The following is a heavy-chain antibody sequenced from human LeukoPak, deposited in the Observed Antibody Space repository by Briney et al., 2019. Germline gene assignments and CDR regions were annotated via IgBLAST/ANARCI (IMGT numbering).Heavy chain of an antibody. Sequence: SGPALVKPTETLTLTCTFSGFSLNTASITLTWIRQSPGKAPEGLARIDWDNEKHYTTSLRTRLTISRTTSRDRVVLAMTNTDTVDTGTYYWARSRDYYTGFDVWGQGTTVTVSS. CDR2: IDWDNEK. J-gene: IGHJ6*02. CDR1: GFSLNTASIT. V-gene: IGHV2-70*11. CDR3: ARSRDYYTGFDV.